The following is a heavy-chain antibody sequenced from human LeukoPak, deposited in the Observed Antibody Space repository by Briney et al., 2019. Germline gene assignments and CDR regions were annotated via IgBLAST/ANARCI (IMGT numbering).Heavy chain of an antibody. CDR3: VRDHVSPGLSNWFDP. J-gene: IGHJ5*02. D-gene: IGHD3-16*01. CDR2: IYTSGST. CDR1: GGSISSGSYY. V-gene: IGHV4-61*02. Sequence: SETLSLTCTVSGGSISSGSYYWSWIRQPAGKGLEWIGRIYTSGSTNYNPSLKSRVTMSVDTSKNQFSLKLSSVTAADTAVYYCVRDHVSPGLSNWFDPWGQGTLVTVSS.